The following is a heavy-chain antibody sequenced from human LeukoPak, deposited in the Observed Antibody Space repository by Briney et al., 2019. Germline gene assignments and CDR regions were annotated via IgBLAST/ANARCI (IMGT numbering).Heavy chain of an antibody. CDR1: GFTFSSHG. J-gene: IGHJ4*02. D-gene: IGHD1-1*01. Sequence: PGGSLRLSCAASGFTFSSHGMNWVRQAPGKGLEWVSSISSSSSYIYYADSVKGRFTISRDNAKNSLYLQMNSLRAEDTAVYYCATLKRTGTPYYFDYWGQGTLVTVSS. CDR2: ISSSSSYI. V-gene: IGHV3-21*01. CDR3: ATLKRTGTPYYFDY.